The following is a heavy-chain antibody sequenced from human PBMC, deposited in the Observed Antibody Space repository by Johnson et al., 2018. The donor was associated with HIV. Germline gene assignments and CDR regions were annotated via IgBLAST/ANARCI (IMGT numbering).Heavy chain of an antibody. D-gene: IGHD2-21*01. CDR3: AKSDVVVIPEGAFDI. CDR2: ISYDGSNK. J-gene: IGHJ3*02. Sequence: MHWVRQAPGKGLEWVAVISYDGSNKYYADSVKGRFTISRDNSKNTLYLQMNSLRAEDTAVYYCAKSDVVVIPEGAFDIWGQGTMVTVSS. V-gene: IGHV3-30*18.